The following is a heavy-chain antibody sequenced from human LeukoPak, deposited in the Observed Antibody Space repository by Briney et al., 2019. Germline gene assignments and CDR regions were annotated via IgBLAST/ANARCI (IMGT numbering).Heavy chain of an antibody. D-gene: IGHD6-13*01. CDR2: ISPENSNT. CDR1: GYTFATSS. CDR3: TRVRDSNNWWGAFDI. V-gene: IGHV1-18*04. Sequence: GASVNVSCKASGYTFATSSITWVRQAPAQRREWRGWISPENSNTHYAQSVKRRVTLTRDTSTSTVYMELRTMSSDDTAVYYCTRVRDSNNWWGAFDIWGQGTMVTVSS. J-gene: IGHJ3*02.